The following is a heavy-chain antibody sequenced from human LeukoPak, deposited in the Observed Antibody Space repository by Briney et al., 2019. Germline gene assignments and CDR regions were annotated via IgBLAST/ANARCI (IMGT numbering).Heavy chain of an antibody. V-gene: IGHV1-2*06. D-gene: IGHD2-15*01. CDR3: ARERAGLPIDY. CDR2: INPNSGGT. Sequence: ASVKVSCKASGYTFTGYYMHWVRQAPGQGLEWMGRINPNSGGTNYAQKFLGRVTMTRDTSISTAYMELSRLRSDDTAVYYCARERAGLPIDYWGQGTLVTVSS. CDR1: GYTFTGYY. J-gene: IGHJ4*02.